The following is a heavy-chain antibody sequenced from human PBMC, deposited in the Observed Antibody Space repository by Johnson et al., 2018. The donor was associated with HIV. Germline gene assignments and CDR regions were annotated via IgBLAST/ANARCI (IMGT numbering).Heavy chain of an antibody. CDR1: SNY. Sequence: SNYMSWVRQAPGKGLEWVSVIYSGGSTYYADSVKGRFTISRDNSKNTLYLQMNSLRAEDTAVYYCADSSPFYAFDIWGQGTMVTVSS. D-gene: IGHD6-13*01. V-gene: IGHV3-66*01. CDR3: ADSSPFYAFDI. J-gene: IGHJ3*02. CDR2: IYSGGST.